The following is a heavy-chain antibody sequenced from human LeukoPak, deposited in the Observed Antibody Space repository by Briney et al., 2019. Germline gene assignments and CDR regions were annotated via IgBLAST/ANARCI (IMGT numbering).Heavy chain of an antibody. CDR3: ASALGYCSGGSCYGY. J-gene: IGHJ4*02. CDR2: ISSSGSTI. Sequence: GGSLRLSCAASGFTFSDYYMSWIRQAPGKGLEWVSYISSSGSTIYYADSVKGRFTISRDNAKNSLYLQMNSLRDEDTAVYYCASALGYCSGGSCYGYWGLGTLVTVSS. D-gene: IGHD2-15*01. V-gene: IGHV3-11*04. CDR1: GFTFSDYY.